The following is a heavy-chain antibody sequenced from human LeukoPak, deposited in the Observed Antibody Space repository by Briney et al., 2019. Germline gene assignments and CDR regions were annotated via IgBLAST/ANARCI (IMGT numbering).Heavy chain of an antibody. J-gene: IGHJ6*03. CDR2: ISYDGSNK. Sequence: PGGSLRLSCAASGFTFSSYAMYWVRQAPGKGLEWVAVISYDGSNKYYADSVKGRFTISRDNSKNTLYLQMNSLRAEDTAVYYCARVRDGYKPPKLSSYYYMDVWGKGTTVTISS. CDR1: GFTFSSYA. V-gene: IGHV3-30*04. CDR3: ARVRDGYKPPKLSSYYYMDV. D-gene: IGHD5-24*01.